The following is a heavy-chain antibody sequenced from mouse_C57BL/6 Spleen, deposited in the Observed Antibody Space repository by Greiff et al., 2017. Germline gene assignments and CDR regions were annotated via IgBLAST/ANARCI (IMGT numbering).Heavy chain of an antibody. CDR1: GFTFSSYA. Sequence: EVMLVESGEGLVKPGGSLKLSCAASGFTFSSYAMSWVRQTPEKRLEWVAYISSGGDYIYYADTVKGRFTISRDNARNTLYLQMSSLKSEDTALYYCTRERSSSAGFAYWGQGTLVTVSA. D-gene: IGHD1-1*01. V-gene: IGHV5-9-1*02. CDR2: ISSGGDYI. J-gene: IGHJ3*01. CDR3: TRERSSSAGFAY.